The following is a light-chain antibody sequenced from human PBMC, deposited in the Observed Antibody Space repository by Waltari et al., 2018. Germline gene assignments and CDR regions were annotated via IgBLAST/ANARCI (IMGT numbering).Light chain of an antibody. CDR3: QQYNSYPIT. CDR1: QSISTW. V-gene: IGKV1-5*01. CDR2: AAS. J-gene: IGKJ5*01. Sequence: DIQMTQSPSTLSASVGDRVIITCRASQSISTWLAWYQQKPGKAPKLLIFAASSLQTGVPSRFSGSGSGTEFTLTINSLQPDDFATYYCQQYNSYPITFGQGTRLEIK.